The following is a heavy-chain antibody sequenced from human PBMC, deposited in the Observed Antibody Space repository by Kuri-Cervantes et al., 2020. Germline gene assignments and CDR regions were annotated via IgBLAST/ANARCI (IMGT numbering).Heavy chain of an antibody. V-gene: IGHV3-48*02. Sequence: GGSLRLSCAASGFTFSSYGMNWVRQAPGKGLEWVSYISSSSSTIYYADSVKGRFTISRDNAKNSLYLQMNSLRDEDTAVYYCARDETTVETLSYCSSTSCYNWFDPWGQGTLVTVSS. J-gene: IGHJ5*02. D-gene: IGHD2-2*01. CDR3: ARDETTVETLSYCSSTSCYNWFDP. CDR1: GFTFSSYG. CDR2: ISSSSSTI.